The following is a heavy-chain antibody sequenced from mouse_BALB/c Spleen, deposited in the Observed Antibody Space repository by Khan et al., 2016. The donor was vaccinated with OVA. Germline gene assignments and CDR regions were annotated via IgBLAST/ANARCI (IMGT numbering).Heavy chain of an antibody. CDR1: GDSITTGY. Sequence: EVQLQESGPSLVKPSQTPSLTCSVTGDSITTGYWNWIRKFPGNKLEYMGYIIYTGYTYYNPSLTSRISITRHTSNNQYYLQLNSVTDEDTATYYCARSTYRYAFFYWGQGTLVTVSA. CDR2: IIYTGYT. V-gene: IGHV3-8*02. J-gene: IGHJ3*01. CDR3: ARSTYRYAFFY. D-gene: IGHD2-14*01.